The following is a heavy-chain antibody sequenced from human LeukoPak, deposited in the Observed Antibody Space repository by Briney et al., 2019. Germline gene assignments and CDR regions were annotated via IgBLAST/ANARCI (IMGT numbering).Heavy chain of an antibody. V-gene: IGHV1-2*02. CDR2: IHPNNGGT. CDR3: TRDGFSGAAFVY. Sequence: ASVKVSCKASGFTFTGYFIHWVRQAPGHGLEWMGWIHPNNGGTKYAQKFQGRVTMTRDTSINTDYMELSRLRSDDTALYYCTRDGFSGAAFVYWGQGTLVTVSS. D-gene: IGHD7-27*01. J-gene: IGHJ4*02. CDR1: GFTFTGYF.